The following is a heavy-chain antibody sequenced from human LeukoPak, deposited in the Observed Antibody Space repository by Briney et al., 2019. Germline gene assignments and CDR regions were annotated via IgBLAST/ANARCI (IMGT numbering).Heavy chain of an antibody. CDR3: ARARDDSSGYYYVTVDY. Sequence: SETLSLTCAVYGGSFSGYYWSWIRQPPGKGLEWIGEINHSGSTNYNPSLKSRVTISVDTSKNQFSLKLSSVTAADTAVYYCARARDDSSGYYYVTVDYWGQGTLITVSS. CDR2: INHSGST. D-gene: IGHD3-22*01. CDR1: GGSFSGYY. V-gene: IGHV4-34*01. J-gene: IGHJ4*02.